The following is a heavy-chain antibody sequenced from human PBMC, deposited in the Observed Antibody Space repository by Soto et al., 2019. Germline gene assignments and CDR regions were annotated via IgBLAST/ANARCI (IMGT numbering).Heavy chain of an antibody. CDR2: ISSSSSYI. D-gene: IGHD3-10*01. J-gene: IGHJ4*02. CDR1: GFTFSSYS. CDR3: AREHQRDYGSGSYSY. Sequence: PGGSLRLSCAASGFTFSSYSMNWVRQAPGKGLEWVSSISSSSSYIYYADSVKGRFTISRDNAKNSLYLQMNSLRAEDTAVYYCAREHQRDYGSGSYSYWGQGTLVTVSS. V-gene: IGHV3-21*01.